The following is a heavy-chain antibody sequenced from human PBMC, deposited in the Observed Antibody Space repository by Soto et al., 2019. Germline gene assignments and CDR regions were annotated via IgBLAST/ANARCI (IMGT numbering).Heavy chain of an antibody. Sequence: SVQVSCKASGGTFSSYAISWVRQAPGQGLEWMGGIIPIFGTANYAQKFQGRVTITADESTSTAYMELSSLRSEDTAVYYCAXSPRRDKYSYGSYTFDYWGPGTLVTVSS. J-gene: IGHJ4*02. CDR2: IIPIFGTA. D-gene: IGHD5-18*01. CDR3: AXSPRRDKYSYGSYTFDY. V-gene: IGHV1-69*13. CDR1: GGTFSSYA.